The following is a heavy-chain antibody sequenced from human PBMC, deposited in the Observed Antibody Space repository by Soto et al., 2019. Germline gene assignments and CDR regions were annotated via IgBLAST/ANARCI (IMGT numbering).Heavy chain of an antibody. CDR3: ARVPFSFGSSGPYDAFDI. CDR1: GFTFSSYA. J-gene: IGHJ3*02. Sequence: ESGGGVVQPGRSLRLSCAASGFTFSSYAMHWVRQAPGKGLEWVAVISYDGSNKYYADSVKGRFTISRDNSKNTLYLQMNSLRAEDTAVYYCARVPFSFGSSGPYDAFDIWGQGTMVTVSS. CDR2: ISYDGSNK. D-gene: IGHD3-22*01. V-gene: IGHV3-30-3*01.